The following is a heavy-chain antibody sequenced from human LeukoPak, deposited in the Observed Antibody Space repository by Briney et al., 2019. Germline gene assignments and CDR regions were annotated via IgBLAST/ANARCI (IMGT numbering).Heavy chain of an antibody. Sequence: GGSLRLSCEASGFTFSSHSMNWVRQAPGKGLEWVSHISSIGSTIYYADSVKGRFTIYRDNAKNSLYLQMNSLRAEDRAVYYCASQKLDGYCTDGVPHGSYYSSFDYWGQGTVVTVSP. CDR3: ASQKLDGYCTDGVPHGSYYSSFDY. V-gene: IGHV3-48*01. CDR1: GFTFSSHS. D-gene: IGHD2-8*01. CDR2: ISSIGSTI. J-gene: IGHJ4*02.